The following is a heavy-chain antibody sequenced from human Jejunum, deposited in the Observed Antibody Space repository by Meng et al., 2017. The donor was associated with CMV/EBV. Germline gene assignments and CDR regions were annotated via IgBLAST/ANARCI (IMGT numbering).Heavy chain of an antibody. D-gene: IGHD2/OR15-2a*01. CDR3: ARESMVPVSRYYFCLMDV. CDR2: ISYSGKT. Sequence: SANSDWSWVRQPPGKGLEWIGYISYSGKTNYNPSLENRVTKTGDTSKNQFSLKLSSVTAADTAFYYCARESMVPVSRYYFCLMDVWGQGATGTVSS. J-gene: IGHJ6*02. V-gene: IGHV4-61*01. CDR1: SANSD.